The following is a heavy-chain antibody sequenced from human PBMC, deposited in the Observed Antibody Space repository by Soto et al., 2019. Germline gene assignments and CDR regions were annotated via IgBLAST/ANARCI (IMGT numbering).Heavy chain of an antibody. CDR1: GGSISSSSYY. CDR2: IYYSGST. D-gene: IGHD2-21*02. CDR3: ARLTVVTRVFDY. V-gene: IGHV4-39*01. J-gene: IGHJ4*02. Sequence: QLQLQESGPGLVKPSETLSLTCTVSGGSISSSSYYWGWIRQPPGKGLEWIGSIYYSGSTYYNPSLKSRVTISVDTSKNQFSLKLSSVTAADTAVYYCARLTVVTRVFDYWGQGTLVTVSS.